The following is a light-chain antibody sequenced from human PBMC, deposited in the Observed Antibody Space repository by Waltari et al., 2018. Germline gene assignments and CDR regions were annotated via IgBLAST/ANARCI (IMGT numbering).Light chain of an antibody. CDR2: KAS. J-gene: IGKJ4*01. CDR1: QSISNW. V-gene: IGKV1-5*03. Sequence: CRVSQSISNWLAWYQHKPGKAPKLLIYKASTLASGVPSRFSGSGSGTDFSLTISSLQPDDFATYYCQQYNSYSLLTFGGGTKVEIK. CDR3: QQYNSYSLLT.